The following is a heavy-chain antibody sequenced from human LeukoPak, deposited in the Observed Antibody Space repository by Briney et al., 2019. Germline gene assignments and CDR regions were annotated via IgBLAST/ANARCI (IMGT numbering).Heavy chain of an antibody. J-gene: IGHJ4*02. CDR1: GGSISSSHYY. CDR2: VYYSGST. D-gene: IGHD4-17*01. CDR3: ARQPDYGDQVFDH. Sequence: PSETLSLTCSVSGGSISSSHYYWGWIRQPPGKGLQWIESVYYSGSTYYSPSLKSRVTISVDTSKNQFSLKLSSVTAAHTAVYYCARQPDYGDQVFDHWGQGTLVTVSS. V-gene: IGHV4-39*07.